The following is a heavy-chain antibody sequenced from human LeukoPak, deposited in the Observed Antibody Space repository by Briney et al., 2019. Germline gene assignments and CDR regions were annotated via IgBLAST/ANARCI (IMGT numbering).Heavy chain of an antibody. J-gene: IGHJ6*02. CDR2: ISGSSYTI. V-gene: IGHV3-48*01. CDR1: GSTFRSYN. D-gene: IGHD3-16*01. Sequence: PGGSLRLSCEASGSTFRSYNMNWVRQAPGKGLEWVSYISGSSYTIYYAASVKGRFTISRDNAKNSLYLQMNSLRAEDMAVYYCARDSVMGDYYGMDVWGQGTTVTVSS. CDR3: ARDSVMGDYYGMDV.